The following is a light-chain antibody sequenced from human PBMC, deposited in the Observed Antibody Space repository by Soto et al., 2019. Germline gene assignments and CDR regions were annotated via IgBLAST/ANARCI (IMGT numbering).Light chain of an antibody. CDR3: QKYNTAPYT. Sequence: DFQMTQSPSSLSASVGDTVTLTCRASQGFTNYLAWYQQKPGKAPKLLIYAASTLQSGVPPRFSGSGSGTHLTITISSLQPEDAETYDCQKYNTAPYTFGQGTRLEIK. V-gene: IGKV1-27*01. CDR2: AAS. J-gene: IGKJ5*01. CDR1: QGFTNY.